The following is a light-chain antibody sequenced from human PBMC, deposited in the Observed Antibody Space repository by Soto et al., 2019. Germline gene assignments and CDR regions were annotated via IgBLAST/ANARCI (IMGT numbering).Light chain of an antibody. V-gene: IGKV3-20*01. J-gene: IGKJ5*01. CDR2: GAS. CDR1: QSVSSNY. CDR3: QQYGSSPPT. Sequence: EIVLTQSPGTLSLSPGERATLSCRASQSVSSNYLAWYQQKPGQAPRLLIHGASSRATGIPDRFSGSGSGTDFTLTISRLEPEDFAVYYCQQYGSSPPTFGQGTRLEIK.